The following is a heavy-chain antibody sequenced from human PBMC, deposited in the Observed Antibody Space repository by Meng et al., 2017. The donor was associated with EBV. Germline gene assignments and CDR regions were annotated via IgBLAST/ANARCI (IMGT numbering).Heavy chain of an antibody. CDR1: GSTFTSYD. J-gene: IGHJ3*02. Sequence: QLVLSGAEVKNPGPSAMFSCKASGSTFTSYDINWVRQATGQGLEWMGWMNPNSGTTGSAQKFQGRDTMTRNTSISTAYMELSSLRSEDTAVYYCARGGAFDICGQGTMVTVSS. CDR3: ARGGAFDI. V-gene: IGHV1-8*01. CDR2: MNPNSGTT.